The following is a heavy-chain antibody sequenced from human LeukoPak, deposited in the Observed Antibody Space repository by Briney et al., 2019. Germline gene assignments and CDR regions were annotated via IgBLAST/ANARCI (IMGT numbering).Heavy chain of an antibody. J-gene: IGHJ3*02. CDR3: ARVPPNWGFGAFDI. CDR1: GFTVSSNY. V-gene: IGHV3-66*01. CDR2: IYSGGST. Sequence: GGSLRLSCAASGFTVSSNYMSWVRQAPGKGLEWVSVIYSGGSTYYADSVKGRFTISRDNSKNTLYLQMNSLRAEDTAVYYCARVPPNWGFGAFDIWGQGTMVTVPS. D-gene: IGHD7-27*01.